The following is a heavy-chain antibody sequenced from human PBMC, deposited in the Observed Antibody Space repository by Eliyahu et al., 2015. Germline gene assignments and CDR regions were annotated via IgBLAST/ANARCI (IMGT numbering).Heavy chain of an antibody. CDR1: GDXFPGHW. CDR3: ARCVGAVGAGYYYIDV. V-gene: IGHV5-51*01. D-gene: IGHD1-26*01. Sequence: EVQLVQSESEVRAPGESLKISCAVSGDXFPGHWLAWVRQVSGKGLEWMGLIYPTDSXTRISXSFQGQVALSVDRSVRAAFLSWTSLKASDSATYFCARCVGAVGAGYYYIDVWGQGTKVTVSS. J-gene: IGHJ6*03. CDR2: IYPTDSXT.